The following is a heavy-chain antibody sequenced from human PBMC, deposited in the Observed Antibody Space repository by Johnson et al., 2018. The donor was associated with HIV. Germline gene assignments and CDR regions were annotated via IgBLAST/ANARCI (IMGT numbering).Heavy chain of an antibody. CDR2: ISYDGSNK. CDR3: ARGGGVVGNAFDI. CDR1: GFTFSSYA. D-gene: IGHD1-26*01. Sequence: QVQLVESGGGVVRPGGSLRLSCAASGFTFSSYAMHWVRQAPGKGLEWVAVISYDGSNKYYADSVKGRFTISRDNSKNTLYLQMNSLRAEDTAVYYCARGGGVVGNAFDIWGQGTMVTVSS. J-gene: IGHJ3*02. V-gene: IGHV3-30*04.